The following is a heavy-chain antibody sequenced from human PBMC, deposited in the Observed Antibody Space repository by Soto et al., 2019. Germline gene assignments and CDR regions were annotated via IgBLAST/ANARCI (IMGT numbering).Heavy chain of an antibody. CDR3: ARVAIDWPNWFDP. Sequence: QVQLQESGPGLVKPSQTLSLTCTVSGGSISSGDFYWSWIRQPPGKGLEWIGYIYYTGSTYYNPSLKSRVTISIDTSKNQFSLKLNSVTAADTAVYYCARVAIDWPNWFDPWGQGTLVTVSS. D-gene: IGHD3-9*01. CDR2: IYYTGST. J-gene: IGHJ5*02. CDR1: GGSISSGDFY. V-gene: IGHV4-30-4*01.